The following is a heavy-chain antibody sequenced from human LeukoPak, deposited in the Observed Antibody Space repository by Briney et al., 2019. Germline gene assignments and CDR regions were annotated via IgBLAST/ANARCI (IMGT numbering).Heavy chain of an antibody. D-gene: IGHD1-26*01. J-gene: IGHJ3*02. Sequence: SETLSLTCTVSGVSISSGSHYWSWIRQPAGKGLEWIGRIYTSGSTNYNPSLKSRVTISVDTSKNQFSLTLSSVTAADTAVYYCARDGSYGPDAFDIWGQGTMVTVSS. CDR2: IYTSGST. V-gene: IGHV4-61*02. CDR3: ARDGSYGPDAFDI. CDR1: GVSISSGSHY.